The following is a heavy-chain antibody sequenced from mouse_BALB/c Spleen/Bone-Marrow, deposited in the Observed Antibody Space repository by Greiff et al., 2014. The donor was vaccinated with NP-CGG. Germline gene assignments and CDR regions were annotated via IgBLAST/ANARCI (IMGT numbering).Heavy chain of an antibody. J-gene: IGHJ2*01. CDR2: FHPYDDET. CDR3: GRGANGLFDY. Sequence: QVQLKESGAALVRPGASVKMSCKAFGYPFTTYPIEWMRQNHGKSLEWIGNFHPYDDETKYNEQFKGKANLTVDKSSTTVYLELSRLTSDDSAIYYCGRGANGLFDYWGQGTTLTVSS. V-gene: IGHV1-47*01. CDR1: GYPFTTYP.